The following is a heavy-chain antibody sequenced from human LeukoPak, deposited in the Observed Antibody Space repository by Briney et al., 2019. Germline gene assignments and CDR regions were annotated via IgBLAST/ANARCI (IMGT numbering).Heavy chain of an antibody. Sequence: PGGSLRLSCAASGFTFSSYGMHWVRQAPGKGLEWVAFVRHDGNNKYYAASVKGRCTISRDNSKNTLYLQMNSLRVEDTAVYYCAKPEGIAVAGSLDYWGQGTLVTVSS. CDR2: VRHDGNNK. J-gene: IGHJ4*02. CDR1: GFTFSSYG. D-gene: IGHD6-19*01. CDR3: AKPEGIAVAGSLDY. V-gene: IGHV3-30*02.